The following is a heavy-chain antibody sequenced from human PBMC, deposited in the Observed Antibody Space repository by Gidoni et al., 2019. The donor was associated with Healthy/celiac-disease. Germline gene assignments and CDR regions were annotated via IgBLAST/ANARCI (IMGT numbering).Heavy chain of an antibody. CDR2: IGTAGDT. D-gene: IGHD3-16*01. V-gene: IGHV3-13*01. CDR3: ARGGGYYDYVWGSYTVPAFDI. J-gene: IGHJ3*02. CDR1: GLTFSRYE. Sequence: EVQLVESGGGLVQPGGSLRLSCAASGLTFSRYELPWVRQATGKGREWVSAIGTAGDTYYPGSVNGRFTISRENAKNSLYLQMNSLRAGETAVYYCARGGGYYDYVWGSYTVPAFDIWGQGTMVTVSS.